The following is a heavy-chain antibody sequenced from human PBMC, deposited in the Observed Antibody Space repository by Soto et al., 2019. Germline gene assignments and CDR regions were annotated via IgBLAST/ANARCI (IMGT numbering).Heavy chain of an antibody. J-gene: IGHJ4*02. CDR1: GVSFSGYY. D-gene: IGHD5-12*01. CDR2: INHSGST. Sequence: PSETLSLTCAVYGVSFSGYYLSWIRQPPGKGLEWIGEINHSGSTNYDPSLKSRVTISVDTSKNQFSLKLSSVTAADTAVYYCARGSDVDIVATIETQFDYWGQGTLVTVSS. V-gene: IGHV4-34*01. CDR3: ARGSDVDIVATIETQFDY.